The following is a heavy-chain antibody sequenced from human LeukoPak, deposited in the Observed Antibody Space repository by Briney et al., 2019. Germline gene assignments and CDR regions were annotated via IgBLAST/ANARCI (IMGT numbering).Heavy chain of an antibody. CDR2: INQDGSEK. CDR3: ARDGVRDGLYFDY. Sequence: TGGSLRLSCAASGFTFNNYGMHWVRQAPGKGLEWVANINQDGSEKQYVDSVKGRFTISRDNAKNSLYLQMNSLRAEDTAVYYCARDGVRDGLYFDYWGQGTLVTVSS. J-gene: IGHJ4*02. V-gene: IGHV3-7*01. CDR1: GFTFNNYG. D-gene: IGHD5-24*01.